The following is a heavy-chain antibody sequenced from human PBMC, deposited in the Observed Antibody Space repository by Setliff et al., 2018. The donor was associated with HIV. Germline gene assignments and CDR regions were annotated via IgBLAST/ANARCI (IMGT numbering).Heavy chain of an antibody. CDR2: ISSSGSTT. Sequence: GSLRLSCAASGFTFSDDYMSWIRQTPGKGLEWISCISSSGSTTYYADSVKGRFTISRDNAKKSLFLQMNSLRAEDTAMYYCARDLGYDSFDIWGQGTMVTVSS. J-gene: IGHJ3*02. D-gene: IGHD3-22*01. V-gene: IGHV3-11*01. CDR1: GFTFSDDY. CDR3: ARDLGYDSFDI.